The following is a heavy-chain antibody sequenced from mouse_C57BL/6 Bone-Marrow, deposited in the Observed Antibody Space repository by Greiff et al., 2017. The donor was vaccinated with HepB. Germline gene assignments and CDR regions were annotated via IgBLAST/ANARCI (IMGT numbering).Heavy chain of an antibody. V-gene: IGHV5-12*01. CDR1: GFTFSDYY. J-gene: IGHJ1*03. Sequence: EVKLVESGGGLVQPGGSLKLSCAASGFTFSDYYMYWVRQTPEKRLEWVAYISTGGGSTYYPDTVKGRFTISRDNATNTLYLQMSRLKSEDTAMYDCARRAPPSYGSSYDWYFDVWGTGTTVTVSS. D-gene: IGHD1-1*01. CDR3: ARRAPPSYGSSYDWYFDV. CDR2: ISTGGGST.